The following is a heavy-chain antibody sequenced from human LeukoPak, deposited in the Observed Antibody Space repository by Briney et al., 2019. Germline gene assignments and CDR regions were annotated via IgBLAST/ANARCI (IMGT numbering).Heavy chain of an antibody. CDR3: ARSLQPYRGYDPFDY. J-gene: IGHJ4*02. CDR1: GFTFSSYA. D-gene: IGHD5-12*01. CDR2: ISYDGSNK. Sequence: PGGSLRLSCAASGFTFSSYAMHWVRQAPGKGLEWVAVISYDGSNKYYADSVKGRFTISRDNSKNTLYLQMNSLRAEDTAVYYCARSLQPYRGYDPFDYWGQGTLVTVSS. V-gene: IGHV3-30*04.